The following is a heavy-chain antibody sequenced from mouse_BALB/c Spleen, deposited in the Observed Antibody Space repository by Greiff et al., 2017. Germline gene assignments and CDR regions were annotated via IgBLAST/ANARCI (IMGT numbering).Heavy chain of an antibody. Sequence: EVQGVESGGGLVKPGGSLKLSCAASGFTFSDYYMYWVRQTPEKRLEWVATISDGGSYTYYPDSVKGRFTISRDNAKNNLYLQMSSLKSEDTAMYYCARDPDYYGNYGGAMDYWGQGTSVTGSS. D-gene: IGHD2-1*01. CDR1: GFTFSDYY. J-gene: IGHJ4*01. CDR3: ARDPDYYGNYGGAMDY. V-gene: IGHV5-4*02. CDR2: ISDGGSYT.